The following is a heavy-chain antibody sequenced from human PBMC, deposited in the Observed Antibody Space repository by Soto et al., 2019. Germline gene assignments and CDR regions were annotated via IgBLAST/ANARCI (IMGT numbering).Heavy chain of an antibody. V-gene: IGHV4-59*13. CDR1: GVSISSDC. CDR3: ARCPFRPEYRRYFYMDV. CDR2: VYNSGGY. Sequence: QGHLQESGPGLVQPSETLSLTCTVSGVSISSDCWSWIRQPPGKGLEWIGYVYNSGGYSYHPSLKCRVIASIATSALRFSLKLTSVTAADTAVYFRARCPFRPEYRRYFYMDVWGKGTTVTVSS. D-gene: IGHD3-16*02. J-gene: IGHJ6*03.